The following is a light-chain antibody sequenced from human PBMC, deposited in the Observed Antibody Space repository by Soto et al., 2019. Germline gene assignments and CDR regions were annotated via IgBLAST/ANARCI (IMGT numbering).Light chain of an antibody. V-gene: IGLV2-14*01. J-gene: IGLJ2*01. CDR2: DVS. CDR1: SSDVGGYNY. CDR3: SSYTSSSTQVV. Sequence: QSALTQPASVSGSPGQSITISCTGTSSDVGGYNYVSWYQQHPGKAHKLMIYDVSNRPSGVSNRFSGSKSGNTASLTISGLQAEDEADYYCSSYTSSSTQVVFGGGTQLTVL.